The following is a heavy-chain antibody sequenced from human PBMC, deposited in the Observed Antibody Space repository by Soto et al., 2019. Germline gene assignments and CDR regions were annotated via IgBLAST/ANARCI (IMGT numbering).Heavy chain of an antibody. CDR1: GFSFSNYA. CDR3: ARDPKYSYGSGYFDY. V-gene: IGHV3-23*01. J-gene: IGHJ4*02. D-gene: IGHD5-18*01. Sequence: PGGSLRLSCAASGFSFSNYAMHWVRQAPGKGLEWVSTIKDSGDSTYYLDSVRGRFTISRDNSKNTLYLQMNSLRAEDTAVYYCARDPKYSYGSGYFDYWGQGTLVTVSS. CDR2: IKDSGDST.